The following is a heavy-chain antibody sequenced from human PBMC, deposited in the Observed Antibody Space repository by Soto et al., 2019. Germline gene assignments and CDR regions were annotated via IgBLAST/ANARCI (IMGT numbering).Heavy chain of an antibody. Sequence: QVQLVESGGGVVQPGRSLRLSCAASGFTFSSYGMHWVRQAPGKGLEWVAVIWYDGSNKYYADSVKGRFTISRDNSKNTLYLQMNSLRGEDTAVYYCARDGYCSSTSWYGYFDLWGRGTLVTVSS. CDR3: ARDGYCSSTSWYGYFDL. CDR1: GFTFSSYG. J-gene: IGHJ2*01. CDR2: IWYDGSNK. D-gene: IGHD2-2*03. V-gene: IGHV3-33*01.